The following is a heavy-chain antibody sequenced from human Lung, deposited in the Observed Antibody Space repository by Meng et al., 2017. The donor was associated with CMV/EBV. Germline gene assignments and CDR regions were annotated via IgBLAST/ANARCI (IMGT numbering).Heavy chain of an antibody. Sequence: GESLKISCAASGFTFSTYEMNWVRQAPGKGLEWVSYISSSGGTIYYADSVKGRFTISRDNAKSSLYLQMNSLRAEDTAFYYCARDDFWSGSPTFDFWGQGTLVXVSS. CDR1: GFTFSTYE. CDR2: ISSSGGTI. D-gene: IGHD3-3*01. CDR3: ARDDFWSGSPTFDF. J-gene: IGHJ4*02. V-gene: IGHV3-48*03.